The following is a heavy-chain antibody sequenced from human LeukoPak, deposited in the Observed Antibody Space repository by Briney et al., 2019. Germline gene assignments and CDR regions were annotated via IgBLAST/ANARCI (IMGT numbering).Heavy chain of an antibody. CDR2: INPSGGST. CDR3: AREDPLGAVAGSFDY. CDR1: GYTFTSYY. D-gene: IGHD6-19*01. Sequence: ASVKVSCKASGYTFTSYYMHWVRQAPGQGLEWMGIINPSGGSTSYAQKFQGRVTMTRDTSTSTVYMELSSLRSEDTAVYYCAREDPLGAVAGSFDYWGQGTLVTVSS. V-gene: IGHV1-46*01. J-gene: IGHJ4*02.